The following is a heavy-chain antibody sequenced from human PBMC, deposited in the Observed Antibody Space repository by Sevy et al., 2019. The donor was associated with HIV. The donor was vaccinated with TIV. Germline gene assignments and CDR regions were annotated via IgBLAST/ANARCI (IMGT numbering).Heavy chain of an antibody. J-gene: IGHJ4*02. Sequence: GGSLRLSCTASGFIFSNYNMNWVRQAPGKGLEWVSYIRSSSNDIYYADSVKGRLTISRDNAKNSRYLQMNGLRAEDTAVYYCARKMELLVPDYWGQGTLVTVSS. V-gene: IGHV3-21*01. CDR3: ARKMELLVPDY. CDR1: GFIFSNYN. CDR2: IRSSSNDI. D-gene: IGHD2-21*02.